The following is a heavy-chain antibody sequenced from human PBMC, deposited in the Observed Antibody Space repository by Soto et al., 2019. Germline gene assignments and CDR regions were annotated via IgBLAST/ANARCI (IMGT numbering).Heavy chain of an antibody. J-gene: IGHJ5*02. CDR1: GGSFSGYY. CDR3: ARGGYSSGWFGGKTYKNINWFDP. V-gene: IGHV4-34*01. Sequence: SETLSLTCAVYGGSFSGYYWSWIRQPPGKGLEWIGEINHSGSTNYNPSLKSRVTISVDTSKNQFSLKLSSVTAADTAVYYCARGGYSSGWFGGKTYKNINWFDPWGQGTLVTVSS. D-gene: IGHD6-19*01. CDR2: INHSGST.